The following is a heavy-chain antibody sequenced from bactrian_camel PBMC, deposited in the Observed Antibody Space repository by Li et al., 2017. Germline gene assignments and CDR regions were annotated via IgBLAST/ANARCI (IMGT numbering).Heavy chain of an antibody. J-gene: IGHJ6*01. CDR2: IDADGST. Sequence: HVQLVESGGGSVPAGGSLRLSCVASGVTYGGYCMGWFRQAPGQEPEEVAAIDADGSTSYADSVKGRFTISKDDAKNTLYLQMNILKPEDTAMYRCVRIDEPVTYCSPGYLRGVFGYWGQGTQVTVS. D-gene: IGHD2*01. CDR3: VRIDEPVTYCSPGYLRGVFGY. CDR1: GVTYGGYC. V-gene: IGHV3S55*01.